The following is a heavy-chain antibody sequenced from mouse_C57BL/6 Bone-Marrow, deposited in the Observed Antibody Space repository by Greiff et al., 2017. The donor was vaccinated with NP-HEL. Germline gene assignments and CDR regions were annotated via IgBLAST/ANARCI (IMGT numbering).Heavy chain of an antibody. Sequence: VQLQQSGPGLVQPSQSLSISCTVSGFSFTSYGVHWVRQSPGKGLEWLGVIWSGGSTDYYAAFISRLSISKDNSKGQVFFKMNSLQADDTAIDYCARLDPLAYWGQGTLVTVSA. CDR2: IWSGGST. CDR1: GFSFTSYG. V-gene: IGHV2-2*01. J-gene: IGHJ3*01. CDR3: ARLDPLAY.